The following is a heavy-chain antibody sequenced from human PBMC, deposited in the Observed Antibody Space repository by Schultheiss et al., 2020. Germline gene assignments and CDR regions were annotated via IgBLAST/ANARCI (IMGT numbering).Heavy chain of an antibody. D-gene: IGHD3-3*01. Sequence: GESLKISCAASGFTFSDYYMSWIRQAPGKGLEWVSYISSSGSTIYYADSVKGRFTISRDNAKNSLYLQMNSLRAEDTAVYYCARDTGGIFGVVSPYYYGMDVWGQGTTVTVSS. CDR2: ISSSGSTI. CDR1: GFTFSDYY. V-gene: IGHV3-11*01. J-gene: IGHJ6*02. CDR3: ARDTGGIFGVVSPYYYGMDV.